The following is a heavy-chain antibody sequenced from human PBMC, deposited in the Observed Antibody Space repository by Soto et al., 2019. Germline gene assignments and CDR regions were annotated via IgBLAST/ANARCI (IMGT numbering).Heavy chain of an antibody. CDR1: GFTFSDYY. J-gene: IGHJ6*02. V-gene: IGHV3-11*01. Sequence: PGGSLRLSCVGSGFTFSDYYMSWIRQAPGKGLEWVSYISSSGSTIYYADSVKGRFTISRDNAKNSLYLQMNSLRAEDTAVYYCAREPEITVTTYYYYGMDVWGQGTTVTVSS. CDR3: AREPEITVTTYYYYGMDV. D-gene: IGHD4-17*01. CDR2: ISSSGSTI.